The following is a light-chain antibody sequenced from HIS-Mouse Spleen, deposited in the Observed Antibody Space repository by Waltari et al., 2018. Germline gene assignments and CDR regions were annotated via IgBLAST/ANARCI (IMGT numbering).Light chain of an antibody. V-gene: IGLV2-8*01. Sequence: QSALTQPPSASGSPGQSVTISCTGTSSDVGGYNYVSWYQQHPGKAPQLLIYEVSKGPSGVPDRFSGSKSGNTASLTVSGLQAEDEADYYCSSYAGSNNLYVFGTGTKVTVL. CDR2: EVS. J-gene: IGLJ1*01. CDR3: SSYAGSNNLYV. CDR1: SSDVGGYNY.